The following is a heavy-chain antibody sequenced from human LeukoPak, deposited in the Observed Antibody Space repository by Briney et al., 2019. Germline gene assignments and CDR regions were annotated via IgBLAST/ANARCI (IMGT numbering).Heavy chain of an antibody. CDR2: ISAYNGNT. CDR1: GYTFTGYY. D-gene: IGHD4-17*01. V-gene: IGHV1-18*04. CDR3: ARADYGDYEGQPEHDY. Sequence: GASVKVSCKASGYTFTGYYMHWVRQAPGQGLEWMGWISAYNGNTNYAQKLQGRVTMTTDTSTSTAYMELRSLRSDDTAVYYCARADYGDYEGQPEHDYWGQGTLVTVSS. J-gene: IGHJ4*02.